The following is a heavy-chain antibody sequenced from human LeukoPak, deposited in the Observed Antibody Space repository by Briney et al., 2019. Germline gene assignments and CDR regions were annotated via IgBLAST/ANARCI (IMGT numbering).Heavy chain of an antibody. CDR3: ARGASSWYQSYYFDY. J-gene: IGHJ4*02. D-gene: IGHD6-13*01. Sequence: GGSLRLSCAASGFTFSSYAMSWVRQAPGKGLEWVSGISGSGGSTYYADSVKGRFTISRDNSKNTLYLQMNSLRAEDTAVYYCARGASSWYQSYYFDYWGQGTLVTVSS. CDR1: GFTFSSYA. V-gene: IGHV3-23*01. CDR2: ISGSGGST.